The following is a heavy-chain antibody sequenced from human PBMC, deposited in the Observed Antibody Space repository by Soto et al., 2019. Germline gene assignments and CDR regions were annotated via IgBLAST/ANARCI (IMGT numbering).Heavy chain of an antibody. CDR3: ARSSAYDAWFDP. V-gene: IGHV4-39*01. Sequence: SETLSLTCTVSGDSLSSTNYYWGWIRQPPGRGLEWIGSIYYSGDTYHNPSLKSRVTIFVDTSHNQFSLSLNSVTAADTAVYYCARSSAYDAWFDPWGQGTLVTVSS. CDR2: IYYSGDT. CDR1: GDSLSSTNYY. J-gene: IGHJ5*02. D-gene: IGHD3-22*01.